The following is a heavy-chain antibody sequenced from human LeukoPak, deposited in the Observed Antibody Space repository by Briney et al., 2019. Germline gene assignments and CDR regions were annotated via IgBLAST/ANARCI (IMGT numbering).Heavy chain of an antibody. CDR3: AKGAGPPWFDP. CDR2: IYHSGRT. V-gene: IGHV4-38-2*02. D-gene: IGHD6-19*01. J-gene: IGHJ5*02. CDR1: GYSISSGYY. Sequence: PSETLSLTCTVSGYSISSGYYWGWIRQPPGKGLEWIGSIYHSGRTFYNPSLKSRVTISVDTSKNQFSLNLNSVTAADTAVYYCAKGAGPPWFDPWGQGTLVTVSS.